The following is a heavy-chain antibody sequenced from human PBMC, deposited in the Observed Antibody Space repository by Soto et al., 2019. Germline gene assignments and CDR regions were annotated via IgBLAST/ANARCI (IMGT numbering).Heavy chain of an antibody. V-gene: IGHV3-30*18. Sequence: RRLSCAASGFTFSSYGMHWVRQAPGKGLEWVAVISYDGSNKYYADSVKGRFTISRDNSKNTLYLQMNSLRAEDTAVYYCAKEGGRYCTNGVCYPHYYYGMDVWGQGTTVTVSS. J-gene: IGHJ6*02. D-gene: IGHD2-8*01. CDR2: ISYDGSNK. CDR1: GFTFSSYG. CDR3: AKEGGRYCTNGVCYPHYYYGMDV.